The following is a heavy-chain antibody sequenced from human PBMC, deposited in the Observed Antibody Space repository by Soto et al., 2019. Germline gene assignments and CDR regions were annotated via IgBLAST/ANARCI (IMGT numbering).Heavy chain of an antibody. CDR1: GFTFSSYG. CDR3: AKFPVYADFDS. J-gene: IGHJ4*02. Sequence: QVQLVESGGGVVQPGRSLRLSCAASGFTFSSYGMHWVRQAPGKGLEWVAVISYDGSNKYYADSVKGRFTISRDNSKNTLYLQMNSLRAEDTAVYYCAKFPVYADFDSWGQGTLVTVSS. CDR2: ISYDGSNK. V-gene: IGHV3-30*18. D-gene: IGHD2-8*01.